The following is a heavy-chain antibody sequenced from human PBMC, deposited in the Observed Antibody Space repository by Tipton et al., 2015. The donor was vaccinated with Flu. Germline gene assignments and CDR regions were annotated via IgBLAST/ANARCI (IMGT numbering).Heavy chain of an antibody. Sequence: TLSLTCAVYGGSFSGYYWSWIRQPPGKGLEWIGEINHSGSTNYNPSLKSRVTISADTSKNQFSLKMTSVTAADTAVFYCVRVVNWNSSPWYWYFDLWGRGTLVTVSS. CDR1: GGSFSGYY. CDR2: INHSGST. D-gene: IGHD1-7*01. CDR3: VRVVNWNSSPWYWYFDL. J-gene: IGHJ2*01. V-gene: IGHV4-34*01.